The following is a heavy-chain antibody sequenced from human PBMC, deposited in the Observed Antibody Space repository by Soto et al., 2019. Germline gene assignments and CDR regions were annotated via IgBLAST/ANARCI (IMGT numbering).Heavy chain of an antibody. J-gene: IGHJ3*02. Sequence: ASVKVSCKASGYTFTSYGISWVRQAPGQGLEWMGWISAYNGNTNYAQKLQGRVTMTTDTSTSTAYMELRSLRSDDTAVYYCARGKHDFWSGYSRAPQLLDAFDIWGQGTMVTVSS. CDR2: ISAYNGNT. D-gene: IGHD3-3*01. CDR1: GYTFTSYG. CDR3: ARGKHDFWSGYSRAPQLLDAFDI. V-gene: IGHV1-18*01.